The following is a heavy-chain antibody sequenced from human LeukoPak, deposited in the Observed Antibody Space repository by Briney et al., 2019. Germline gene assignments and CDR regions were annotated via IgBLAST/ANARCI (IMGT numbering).Heavy chain of an antibody. D-gene: IGHD4-17*01. CDR1: GFTFRNSY. Sequence: PGGSLRLSCAASGFTFRNSYIHWVRQAPGKGLVWVSRIDIDGNTNYADPVKGRFTISRDNAKNTVYLQMNSLRADDTAVYYCAYSDHFDTWGQGTLVTVSS. J-gene: IGHJ4*02. V-gene: IGHV3-74*01. CDR3: AYSDHFDT. CDR2: IDIDGNT.